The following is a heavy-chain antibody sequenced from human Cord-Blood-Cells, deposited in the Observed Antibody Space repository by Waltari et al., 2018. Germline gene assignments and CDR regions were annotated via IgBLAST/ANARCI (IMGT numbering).Heavy chain of an antibody. D-gene: IGHD4-17*01. Sequence: QVQLVQSGAEVKKPGASVKVSCKASGYTFTGYYMHWVRQAPGQGLEWMGWNNPNSGGTNYAQKFQGRVTMTRDTSISTAYMELSRLRSDDTAVYYCARDFQYYGGNYYYGMDVWGQGTTVTVSS. V-gene: IGHV1-2*02. CDR3: ARDFQYYGGNYYYGMDV. CDR1: GYTFTGYY. J-gene: IGHJ6*02. CDR2: NNPNSGGT.